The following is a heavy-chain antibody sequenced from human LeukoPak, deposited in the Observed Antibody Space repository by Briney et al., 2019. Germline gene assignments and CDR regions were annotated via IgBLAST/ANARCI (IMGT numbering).Heavy chain of an antibody. CDR2: INPNSGGT. CDR1: GYTFTGYY. J-gene: IGHJ4*02. Sequence: ASVKVSCKASGYTFTGYYMHWVRRAPGQGLEWMGWINPNSGGTNYAQKFQGRVTMTRDTSISTAYMELSRLRSDDTAVYYCATLGVDGYNLRHFDYWGQGTLVTVSS. V-gene: IGHV1-2*02. CDR3: ATLGVDGYNLRHFDY. D-gene: IGHD5-24*01.